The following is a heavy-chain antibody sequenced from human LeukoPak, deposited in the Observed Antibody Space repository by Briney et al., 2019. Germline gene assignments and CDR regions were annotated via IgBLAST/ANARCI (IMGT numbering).Heavy chain of an antibody. Sequence: SETLSLTRTLSGGSISSSSYYWGWIRQPPGKGLEWIGYIYYSGSTYYNPSLKSRVTISVDTSKNQFSLKLSSVTAADTAVYYCARAYGSGTHPDYWGQGTLVTVSS. CDR1: GGSISSSSYY. J-gene: IGHJ4*02. V-gene: IGHV4-31*03. CDR3: ARAYGSGTHPDY. D-gene: IGHD3-10*01. CDR2: IYYSGST.